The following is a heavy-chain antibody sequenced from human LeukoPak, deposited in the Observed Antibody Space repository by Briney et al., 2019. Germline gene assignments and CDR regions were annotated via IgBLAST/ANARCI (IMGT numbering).Heavy chain of an antibody. CDR1: GGTFSSYA. D-gene: IGHD3-10*01. J-gene: IGHJ4*02. V-gene: IGHV1-69*04. Sequence: GASVKVSCKASGGTFSSYAISWVRQAPGQGLEWMGRIIPILGIANYAQKFQGRVTITADKSTSTAYMELSSLRSEDTAVYYCARLSDYGSGKFGWGQGTLVTVSS. CDR2: IIPILGIA. CDR3: ARLSDYGSGKFG.